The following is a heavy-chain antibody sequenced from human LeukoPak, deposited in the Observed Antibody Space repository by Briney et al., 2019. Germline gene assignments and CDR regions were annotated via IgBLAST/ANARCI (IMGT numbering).Heavy chain of an antibody. CDR1: GFTFENYW. D-gene: IGHD2-21*01. CDR2: IKQDGSLE. J-gene: IGHJ4*02. CDR3: ARWTGVIDS. Sequence: GGSLRLSCVGSGFTFENYWMHWVRQAPGKGPEWVTNIKQDGSLEHYMDSVKGRFAISRDNANSSLILQMDSLRAEDTAVYYCARWTGVIDSWGQGTLVTVSS. V-gene: IGHV3-7*01.